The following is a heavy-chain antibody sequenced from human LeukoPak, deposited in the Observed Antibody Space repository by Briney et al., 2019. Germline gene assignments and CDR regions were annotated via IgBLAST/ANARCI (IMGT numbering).Heavy chain of an antibody. CDR1: GFTFYTHA. CDR2: ISGSGANT. D-gene: IGHD3-22*01. J-gene: IGHJ3*01. CDR3: AKSYYYDSTGYYYSYAFDV. V-gene: IGHV3-23*01. Sequence: GGSLRLSCAASGFTFYTHAMYWVRQPPGKGLEWVSAISGSGANTYYADSVKGRFTISRDNSKNTLYLQMNSLGAEDTAVYYCAKSYYYDSTGYYYSYAFDVWGQGTMVTVSS.